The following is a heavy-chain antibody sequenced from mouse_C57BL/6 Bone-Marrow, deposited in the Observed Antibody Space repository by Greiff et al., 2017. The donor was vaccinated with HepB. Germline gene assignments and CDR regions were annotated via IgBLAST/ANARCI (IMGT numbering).Heavy chain of an antibody. V-gene: IGHV5-4*01. CDR1: GFTFSSYA. J-gene: IGHJ2*01. D-gene: IGHD2-14*01. CDR3: ARGGYDGPDY. CDR2: ISDGGSYT. Sequence: EVQLVESGGGLVKPGGSLKLSCAASGFTFSSYAMSWVRQTPEKRLEWVATISDGGSYTYYPDNVKGRFTISRDNAKNNLYLHMSHLKSEDTAMYYCARGGYDGPDYWGQGTTLTVSS.